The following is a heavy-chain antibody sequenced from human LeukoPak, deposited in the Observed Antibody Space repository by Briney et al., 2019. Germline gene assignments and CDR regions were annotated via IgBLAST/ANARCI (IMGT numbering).Heavy chain of an antibody. V-gene: IGHV1-18*01. CDR2: ISAYNGNT. J-gene: IGHJ4*02. D-gene: IGHD3-22*01. CDR3: ARGSPPRRNYDSRGYYSYYFDY. CDR1: GYTFTSYG. Sequence: ASVKVSCKASGYTFTSYGISWVRQAPGQGLEWMGWISAYNGNTHYAQKLQGRVTMTTDTSTSAVYMELRSLRSDDTAVYYCARGSPPRRNYDSRGYYSYYFDYWGQGTLVTVSS.